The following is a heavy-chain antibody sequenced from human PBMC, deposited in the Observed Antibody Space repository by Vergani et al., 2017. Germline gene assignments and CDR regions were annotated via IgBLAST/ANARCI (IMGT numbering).Heavy chain of an antibody. CDR1: GFTFSSYW. Sequence: EVQLVESGGGLVQPGGSLRLSCAASGFTFSSYWMSWVRQAPGKGLEWVANIKQDGSEKYYVDSVKGRFTISRDNAKNSLYLQMNSLRAEDTAVYYCARDMGGCYQYYFDYWGQGTLVTVSS. J-gene: IGHJ4*02. CDR2: IKQDGSEK. CDR3: ARDMGGCYQYYFDY. D-gene: IGHD1-26*01. V-gene: IGHV3-7*01.